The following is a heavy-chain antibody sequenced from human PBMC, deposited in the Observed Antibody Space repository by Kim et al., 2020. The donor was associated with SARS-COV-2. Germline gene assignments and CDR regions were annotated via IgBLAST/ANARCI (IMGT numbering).Heavy chain of an antibody. V-gene: IGHV3-21*01. CDR2: ISSSSSYI. D-gene: IGHD5-12*01. Sequence: GGSLRLSCAASGFTFSSYSMNWVRQAPGKGLEWVSSISSSSSYIYYADSVKGRFTISRDNAKNSLYLQMNSLRAEDTAVYYCAREVDIVATKKGDAFDIWGQGTMVTVSS. CDR1: GFTFSSYS. CDR3: AREVDIVATKKGDAFDI. J-gene: IGHJ3*02.